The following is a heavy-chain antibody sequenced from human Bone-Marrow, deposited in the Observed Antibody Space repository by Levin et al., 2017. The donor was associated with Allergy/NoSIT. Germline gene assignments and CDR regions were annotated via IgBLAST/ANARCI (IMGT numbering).Heavy chain of an antibody. CDR1: GYSFSNFG. V-gene: IGHV1-18*01. CDR3: AREMAETAADTFDI. D-gene: IGHD2-8*01. Sequence: ASVKVSCKASGYSFSNFGISWVRQAPGQGLEWMGWISPYNGDTKYAQNLQGRVTMTADTSTSTAYMELRSLRSDDTAVYYCAREMAETAADTFDIWGQGKKVTVSS. J-gene: IGHJ3*02. CDR2: ISPYNGDT.